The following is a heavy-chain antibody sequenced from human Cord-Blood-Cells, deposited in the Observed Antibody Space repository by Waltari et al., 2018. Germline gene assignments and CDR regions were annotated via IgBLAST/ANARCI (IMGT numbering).Heavy chain of an antibody. Sequence: EVQLVESGGGLVQPGGSLRLSCAASGFTLRCYAITWVRQAPGKGLEWVSYISSSGSTIYYADSVKGRFTISRDNAKNSLYLQMNSLRAEDTAVYYCARDHRYGGYYWGQGTLVTVSS. CDR1: GFTLRCYA. CDR3: ARDHRYGGYY. J-gene: IGHJ4*02. V-gene: IGHV3-48*03. D-gene: IGHD1-26*01. CDR2: ISSSGSTI.